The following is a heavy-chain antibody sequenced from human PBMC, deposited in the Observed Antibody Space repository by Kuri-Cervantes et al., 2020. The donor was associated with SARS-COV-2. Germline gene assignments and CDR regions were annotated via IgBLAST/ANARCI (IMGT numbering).Heavy chain of an antibody. CDR3: ARQLYTHYYYYYYGMDV. J-gene: IGHJ6*02. CDR2: IYYSGST. D-gene: IGHD4-11*01. V-gene: IGHV4-39*01. Sequence: SETLSLTCTVSGGSISSSSYYWGWIRQPPGKGLEWIGSIYYSGSTYYNPSLKSRVTISVDTSKNQFSLKLSSVTAADTAVYYCARQLYTHYYYYYYGMDVWGQGTTVTVSS. CDR1: GGSISSSSYY.